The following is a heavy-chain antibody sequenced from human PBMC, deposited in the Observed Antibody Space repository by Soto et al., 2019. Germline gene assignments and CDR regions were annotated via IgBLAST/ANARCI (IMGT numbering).Heavy chain of an antibody. V-gene: IGHV4-4*02. D-gene: IGHD2-15*01. CDR1: GGSISSSNW. CDR3: ARGVVVAATRFFVD. CDR2: IYHSGST. J-gene: IGHJ4*02. Sequence: QVQLQESGPGLVKPSGTLSLTCAVSGGSISSSNWWSWVRQPPGKGLEWIGEIYHSGSTNYNPSLKSRLPLSVDTAKNQFSLKLSSVTAADTAVYYCARGVVVAATRFFVDWGQGTLVTVSS.